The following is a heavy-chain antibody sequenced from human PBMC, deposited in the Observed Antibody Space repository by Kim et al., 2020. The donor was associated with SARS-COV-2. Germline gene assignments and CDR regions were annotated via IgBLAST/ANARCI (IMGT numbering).Heavy chain of an antibody. CDR3: ARGQGDYGSGSWEIGPFDY. Sequence: GGSLRLSCAASGFTVSSNYMSWVRQAPGKGLEWVSVIYSGGSTYYADSVKGRFTISRDNSKNTLYLQMNSLRAEDTAVYYCARGQGDYGSGSWEIGPFDYWGQGTLVTVSS. CDR1: GFTVSSNY. V-gene: IGHV3-53*01. J-gene: IGHJ4*02. CDR2: IYSGGST. D-gene: IGHD3-10*01.